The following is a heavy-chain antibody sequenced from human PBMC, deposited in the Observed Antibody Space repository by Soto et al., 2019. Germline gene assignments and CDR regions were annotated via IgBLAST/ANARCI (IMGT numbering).Heavy chain of an antibody. CDR3: ARGVLLAPDV. CDR1: GGSITSHY. Sequence: PSETLSLTCSVSGGSITSHYWTWVRQPPGKGLEWIGYMYYSGRTNYNPSLKSRVTVSIDPSKNQFSLQMSSITAADTAVYYCARGVLLAPDVWGQGTTVTVS. CDR2: MYYSGRT. V-gene: IGHV4-59*08. D-gene: IGHD1-26*01. J-gene: IGHJ6*02.